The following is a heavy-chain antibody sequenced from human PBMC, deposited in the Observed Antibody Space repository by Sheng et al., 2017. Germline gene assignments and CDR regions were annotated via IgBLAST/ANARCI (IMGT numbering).Heavy chain of an antibody. D-gene: IGHD2-2*01. Sequence: QVLLVQSGAEVKKPGASVQVSCEASGYSFTGYYIHWVRQAPGHGPEWMGWINPNSGATNYAESFQGRVTMTRDTSISTVYMELRRLRSDDTAVYYCAKESRDGNNPSFDYWGQGTLVTVSS. V-gene: IGHV1-2*02. CDR1: GYSFTGYY. CDR3: AKESRDGNNPSFDY. J-gene: IGHJ4*02. CDR2: INPNSGAT.